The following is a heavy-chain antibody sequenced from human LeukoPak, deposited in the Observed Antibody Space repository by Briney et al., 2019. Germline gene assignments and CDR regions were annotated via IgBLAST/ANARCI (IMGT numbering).Heavy chain of an antibody. CDR2: IIPIFGTA. D-gene: IGHD3-9*01. V-gene: IGHV1-69*13. J-gene: IGHJ4*02. CDR1: GGTFSSYA. Sequence: ASVKVSCKASGGTFSSYAISWVRQAPGQGLEWMGGIIPIFGTANYAQKFQGRVTITADESTSTAYMELSSLRSEDTAVYYCASARTSYDILTGYGSWGQGTLVTVSS. CDR3: ASARTSYDILTGYGS.